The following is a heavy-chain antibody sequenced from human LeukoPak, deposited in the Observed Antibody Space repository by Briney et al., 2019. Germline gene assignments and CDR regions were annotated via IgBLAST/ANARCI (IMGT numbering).Heavy chain of an antibody. Sequence: GGSLKLSCAASGFTFSGSPMHWVRQASGKGLEWVGRVKTKANSYATAYAASVKGRFTISRDDSKNTAYLQMNSLKTEDTAVYYCTRLSNIHCSGGSCYFDYWGQGTLVTVSS. D-gene: IGHD2-15*01. J-gene: IGHJ4*02. V-gene: IGHV3-73*01. CDR2: VKTKANSYAT. CDR3: TRLSNIHCSGGSCYFDY. CDR1: GFTFSGSP.